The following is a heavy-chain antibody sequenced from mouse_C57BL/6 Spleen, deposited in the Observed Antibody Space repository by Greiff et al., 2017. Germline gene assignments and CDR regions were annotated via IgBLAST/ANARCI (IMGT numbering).Heavy chain of an antibody. CDR2: INPSTGGT. D-gene: IGHD1-1*01. V-gene: IGHV1-42*01. CDR1: GYSFTGYY. J-gene: IGHJ2*01. CDR3: AREDYGSPYFDY. Sequence: EVQLQESGPELVKPGASVKISCKASGYSFTGYYMNWVKQSPEKSLEWIGEINPSTGGTIYNQKFKAKATLTVDKSSSTAYMQLKSLTSEDAAVYYCAREDYGSPYFDYWGQGTTLTVSS.